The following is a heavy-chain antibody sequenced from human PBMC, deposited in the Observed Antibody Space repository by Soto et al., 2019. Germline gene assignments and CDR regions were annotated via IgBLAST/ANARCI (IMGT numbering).Heavy chain of an antibody. Sequence: GGSLRLSCAASGFTFSSYSMNWVRQAPGKGLEWVSSISSSSSYIYYADSVKGRFTISRDNAKNSLYLQMNSLRAEDTAVYYCASVPNIAAPRYYYYYYMDVWGKGTTVTVSS. V-gene: IGHV3-21*01. CDR1: GFTFSSYS. CDR2: ISSSSSYI. J-gene: IGHJ6*03. CDR3: ASVPNIAAPRYYYYYYMDV. D-gene: IGHD6-6*01.